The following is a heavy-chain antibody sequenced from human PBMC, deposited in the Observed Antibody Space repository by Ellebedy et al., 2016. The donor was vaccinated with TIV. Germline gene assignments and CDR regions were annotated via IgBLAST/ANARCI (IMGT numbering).Heavy chain of an antibody. CDR1: GFTFSSYW. CDR2: IKQEGSDK. V-gene: IGHV3-7*01. CDR3: ATDGIYGDYLSPTHAFVI. Sequence: GGSLRLSCGASGFTFSSYWMSWVRQAPGKGLEWVANIKQEGSDKYYVDSVKGRFTISRDNAKNSLYLHLNSLRAEETAMYYCATDGIYGDYLSPTHAFVIWGQGTMVTVSS. D-gene: IGHD4-17*01. J-gene: IGHJ3*02.